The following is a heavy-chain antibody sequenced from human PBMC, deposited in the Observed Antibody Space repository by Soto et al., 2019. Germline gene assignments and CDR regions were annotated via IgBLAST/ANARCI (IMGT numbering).Heavy chain of an antibody. CDR2: ISYDGSNK. Sequence: QVQLVESGGGVVQPGRSLRLSCAASGFTFSSYAMHWVRQAPGKGLEWVAVISYDGSNKCYADSVKGRFTISRDNSKNTLYLQMNSLRAEDTAVYYCARISSSDYWGQGTLVTVSS. V-gene: IGHV3-30-3*01. J-gene: IGHJ4*02. CDR3: ARISSSDY. D-gene: IGHD6-6*01. CDR1: GFTFSSYA.